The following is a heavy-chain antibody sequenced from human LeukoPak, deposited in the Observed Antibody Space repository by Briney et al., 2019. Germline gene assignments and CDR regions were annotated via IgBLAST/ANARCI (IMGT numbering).Heavy chain of an antibody. CDR1: GGSVSSGSYY. CDR2: IYYSGSA. CDR3: ARLRIVVAGTDMRFDP. D-gene: IGHD6-19*01. Sequence: RASETLSLTCAVSGGSVSSGSYYWSWIRQPPGKGLEWIGYIYYSGSANYNPSLKSRVTISVDTSKNEFSLRLSSVTAADTAVYYCARLRIVVAGTDMRFDPWGQGTLVTVSS. J-gene: IGHJ5*02. V-gene: IGHV4-61*01.